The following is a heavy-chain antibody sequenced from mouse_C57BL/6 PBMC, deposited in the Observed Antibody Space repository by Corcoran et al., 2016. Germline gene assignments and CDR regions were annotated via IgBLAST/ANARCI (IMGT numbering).Heavy chain of an antibody. D-gene: IGHD2-3*01. CDR2: INTYSGVP. Sequence: QIQLVQSGPELKKPGETVKISCKASGYTFTTYGMSWVKQAPGKGLKWMGWINTYSGVPTYADDFKGRFAFSLETSASTAYLQINNLKNEDTATYFCARSGYYVGAMDYWGQGTSVTVSS. CDR3: ARSGYYVGAMDY. CDR1: GYTFTTYG. V-gene: IGHV9-3*01. J-gene: IGHJ4*01.